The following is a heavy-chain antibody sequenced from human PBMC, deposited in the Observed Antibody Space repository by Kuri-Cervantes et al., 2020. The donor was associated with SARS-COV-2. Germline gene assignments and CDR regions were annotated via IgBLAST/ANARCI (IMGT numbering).Heavy chain of an antibody. J-gene: IGHJ5*02. CDR2: IYYSGST. CDR1: GGSISSHY. V-gene: IGHV4-59*11. CDR3: ARDYGASGYNWFDP. Sequence: SETLSLTCTVSGGSISSHYWSWIRQPPGKGLEWIGYIYYSGSTNYNPSLKSQVTISVDTSKNQFSLKLSSVTAADTAVYYCARDYGASGYNWFDPWGQGTLVTVSS. D-gene: IGHD3-10*01.